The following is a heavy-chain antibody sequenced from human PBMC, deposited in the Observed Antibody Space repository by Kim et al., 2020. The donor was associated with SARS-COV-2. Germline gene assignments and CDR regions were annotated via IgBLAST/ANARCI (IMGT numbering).Heavy chain of an antibody. V-gene: IGHV4-61*02. Sequence: SETLSLTCTVSGGSISSGSYYWSWIRQPAGKGLEWIGRIYTSGSTNYNPSLKSRVTISVDTSKNQFSLKLSSVTAADTAVYYCAREYCSGGSCYLDYWGQGTLVTVSS. CDR1: GGSISSGSYY. CDR3: AREYCSGGSCYLDY. CDR2: IYTSGST. D-gene: IGHD2-15*01. J-gene: IGHJ4*02.